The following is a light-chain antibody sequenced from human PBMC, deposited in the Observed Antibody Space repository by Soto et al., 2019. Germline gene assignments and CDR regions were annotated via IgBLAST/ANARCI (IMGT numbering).Light chain of an antibody. CDR3: QQYNNWPPIT. CDR2: GTS. CDR1: QSVSSTY. Sequence: DIVLTQSPGTLSLSPGERATLSCRAIQSVSSTYLSWYRQKPGQPPRLVIYGTSIRATGIPDRFSGSGSGTDFTLTISSLQSEDFAVYYCQQYNNWPPITFGRGTRLEIK. J-gene: IGKJ5*01. V-gene: IGKV3-20*01.